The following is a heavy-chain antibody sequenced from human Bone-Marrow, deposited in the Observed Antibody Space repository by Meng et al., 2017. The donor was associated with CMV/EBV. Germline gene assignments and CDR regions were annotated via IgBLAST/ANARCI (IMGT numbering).Heavy chain of an antibody. V-gene: IGHV3-21*01. CDR3: ARSLGGYYYDSPQD. CDR1: GFTFSNYA. Sequence: GGSLRLSCGASGFTFSNYAMNWVRQAPGKGLEWVSSISSGSSYKYYADSVKGRFTISRDNAKNSLYLQMNSLRAEDTAVYYCARSLGGYYYDSPQDWGQGTLVTGSS. CDR2: ISSGSSYK. J-gene: IGHJ4*02. D-gene: IGHD3-22*01.